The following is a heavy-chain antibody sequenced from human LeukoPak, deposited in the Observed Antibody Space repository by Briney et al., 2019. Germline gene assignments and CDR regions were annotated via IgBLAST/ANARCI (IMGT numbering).Heavy chain of an antibody. CDR1: GFSFNTYS. Sequence: GGSLRLSCTTSGFSFNTYSMSWVRQAPGKGLEWVSAINDDTPYYTDSVKGRFTVSRDNSKDPLYLHLNSLRAEDTAIYYCAKEHDLWHEEGNWFDTWGQGVLVTVSS. V-gene: IGHV3-23*01. CDR2: INDDTP. D-gene: IGHD3-3*01. J-gene: IGHJ5*02. CDR3: AKEHDLWHEEGNWFDT.